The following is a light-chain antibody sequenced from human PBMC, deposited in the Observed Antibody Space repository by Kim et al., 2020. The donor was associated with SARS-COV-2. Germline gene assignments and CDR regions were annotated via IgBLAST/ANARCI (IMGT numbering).Light chain of an antibody. CDR1: QGISQY. CDR3: QQYYSYPIT. J-gene: IGKJ5*01. CDR2: AAS. Sequence: AAVGDTVTITCRACQGISQYLAWFRQKPGKAPESLIYAASSLESGVPSKFSGHGSGTDFTLTITGLQPEDSATYFCQQYYSYPITFGQGTRLEIK. V-gene: IGKV1-16*02.